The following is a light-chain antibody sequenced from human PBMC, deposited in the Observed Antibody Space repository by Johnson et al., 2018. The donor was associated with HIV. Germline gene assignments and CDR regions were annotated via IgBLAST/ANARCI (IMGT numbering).Light chain of an antibody. V-gene: IGLV1-51*02. CDR3: GTWDSSLSTGV. Sequence: QSMLTQPPSVSAAPGQRVTISCSGSSSNIGNNYVSWYQQLPGTAPKLLIYENNKRPSGIPDRFSASKSGTSATRGITGLQTGDEADYFCGTWDSSLSTGVFGTGTEVTVL. CDR2: ENN. CDR1: SSNIGNNY. J-gene: IGLJ1*01.